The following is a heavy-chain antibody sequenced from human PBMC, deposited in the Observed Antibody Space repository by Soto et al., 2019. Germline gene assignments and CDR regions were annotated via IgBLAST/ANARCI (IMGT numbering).Heavy chain of an antibody. J-gene: IGHJ6*02. Sequence: PSETLSLTCAVYGGSFSGYYWSWIRQPPGKGLEWIGEINHSGSTNYNPSLKSRVTISVDTSKNQFSLKLSSVTAADTAVYYCATGPYDNYDILTGYYPYGMDVWGQGTTVT. CDR3: ATGPYDNYDILTGYYPYGMDV. CDR1: GGSFSGYY. V-gene: IGHV4-34*01. CDR2: INHSGST. D-gene: IGHD3-9*01.